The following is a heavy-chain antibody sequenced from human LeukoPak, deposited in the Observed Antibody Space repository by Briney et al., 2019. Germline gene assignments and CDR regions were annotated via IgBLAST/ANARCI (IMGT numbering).Heavy chain of an antibody. CDR3: VRDSYGSGTYFSAH. CDR1: GFTFSSYS. J-gene: IGHJ4*02. CDR2: ISSSSSYI. V-gene: IGHV3-21*01. Sequence: EGSLRLSCAASGFTFSSYSMNWVRQAPGKGLEWVSSISSSSSYIYYADSVKGRFTISRDNAKNSLYLQMNSLRAEDTAVYYCVRDSYGSGTYFSAHWGQGTLVTVSS. D-gene: IGHD3-10*01.